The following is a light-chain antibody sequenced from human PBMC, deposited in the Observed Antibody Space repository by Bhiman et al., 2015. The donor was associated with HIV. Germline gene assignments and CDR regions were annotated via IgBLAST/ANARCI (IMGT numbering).Light chain of an antibody. Sequence: QPVLTQPPSVSGAPGQRVTISCTGSSSNIGAGYDVHWFQQLPKTAPKLIIYEVNRRPSGVPDRFSASKSGNTASLTVSGLQPEDEANYYCNSYGGRLWVFGGGTKLTVL. CDR2: EVN. CDR3: NSYGGRLWV. V-gene: IGLV1-40*01. J-gene: IGLJ3*02. CDR1: SSNIGAGYD.